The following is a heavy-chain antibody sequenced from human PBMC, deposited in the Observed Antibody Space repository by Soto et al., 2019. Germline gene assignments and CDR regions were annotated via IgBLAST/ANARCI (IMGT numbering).Heavy chain of an antibody. CDR1: GGSISSYY. V-gene: IGHV4-59*01. D-gene: IGHD6-13*01. J-gene: IGHJ6*02. Sequence: PSETLSLTCTVSGGSISSYYWSWIRQPPGKGLEWIGYIYYSGSTNYNPSLKSRVTISVDTSKNQFSLKLSSVTAADTAVYYCARGKSPFLIAGWGHVWGQGTTVTVSS. CDR3: ARGKSPFLIAGWGHV. CDR2: IYYSGST.